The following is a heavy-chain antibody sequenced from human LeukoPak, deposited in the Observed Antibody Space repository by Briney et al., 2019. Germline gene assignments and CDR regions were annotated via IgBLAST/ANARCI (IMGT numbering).Heavy chain of an antibody. Sequence: ASVKVSCKASGYTFTSYAMNWVRQAPGQGLEWMGWINTNTGNPTYAQGFTGRFVFSLGTSVSTAYLQISSLKAEDTAVYYCARDHSSSWYGDWFDPWGQGTLVTVSS. D-gene: IGHD6-13*01. CDR1: GYTFTSYA. CDR3: ARDHSSSWYGDWFDP. J-gene: IGHJ5*02. V-gene: IGHV7-4-1*02. CDR2: INTNTGNP.